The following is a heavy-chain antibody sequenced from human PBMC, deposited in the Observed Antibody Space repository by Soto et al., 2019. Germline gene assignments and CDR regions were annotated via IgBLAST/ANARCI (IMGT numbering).Heavy chain of an antibody. D-gene: IGHD2-2*01. V-gene: IGHV3-23*01. J-gene: IGHJ6*02. CDR2: ISGSGDRT. Sequence: GGSLRLSCAASGFTFSSYAMNWVRQAPGKGLEWVSGISGSGDRTYYADSVKGRFTISRDNAKNSLYLQMNSLRAEDTAVYVCARDTSSIYNYYYGMDVWGQGTTVTVSS. CDR1: GFTFSSYA. CDR3: ARDTSSIYNYYYGMDV.